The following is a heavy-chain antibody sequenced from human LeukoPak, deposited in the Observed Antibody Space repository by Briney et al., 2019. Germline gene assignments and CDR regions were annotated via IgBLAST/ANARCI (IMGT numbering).Heavy chain of an antibody. V-gene: IGHV3-7*01. Sequence: GGSLRLSCAASGFTFSTYWMSWVRQAPGKGLEWVANIKQDGSEKYYVGSVKGRFTVSRDNAENSVSLQMDSLRADDTAVYYCARSRSGYVDYWGQGTLVTVSS. D-gene: IGHD1-26*01. CDR1: GFTFSTYW. CDR3: ARSRSGYVDY. J-gene: IGHJ4*02. CDR2: IKQDGSEK.